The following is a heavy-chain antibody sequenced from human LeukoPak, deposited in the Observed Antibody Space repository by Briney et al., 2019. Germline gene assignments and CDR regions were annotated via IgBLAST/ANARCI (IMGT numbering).Heavy chain of an antibody. CDR2: ISAYNGNT. D-gene: IGHD5-12*01. CDR1: GYTFTSYG. Sequence: RASVKVSCKASGYTFTSYGISWVRQAPGQGLEWMGWISAYNGNTSYAQKLQGRVTMTTDTSTSTAYMELRSLRSDDTAVYYCARDSGYDFLDSHPDGAFDIWGQGTMVTVSS. CDR3: ARDSGYDFLDSHPDGAFDI. V-gene: IGHV1-18*01. J-gene: IGHJ3*02.